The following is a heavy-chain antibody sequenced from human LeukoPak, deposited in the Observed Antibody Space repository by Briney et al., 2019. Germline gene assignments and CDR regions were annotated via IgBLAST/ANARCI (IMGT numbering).Heavy chain of an antibody. J-gene: IGHJ4*02. Sequence: GGSLRLSCAASGFTFSSYAMNWVRQAPGKGLEWVSGISNSGGSTYYADSVKGRFTISRDNSKNTLYLQMNSLRAEDTAVYYCAKETSSSFAYWRQGTLVTVSS. V-gene: IGHV3-23*01. D-gene: IGHD6-6*01. CDR3: AKETSSSFAY. CDR2: ISNSGGST. CDR1: GFTFSSYA.